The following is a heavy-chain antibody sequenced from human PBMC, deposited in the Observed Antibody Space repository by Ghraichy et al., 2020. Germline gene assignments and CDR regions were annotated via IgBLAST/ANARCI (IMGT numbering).Heavy chain of an antibody. Sequence: GGSLRLSCAASGFTFNNYGMHWVRQAPGKGLEWVAFIRSDGSDIQYADSVQGRFTISRDNSENTLYLQMNSLRPEDTAVYYCAKDPPGLLVPGTGWFGSWGQGTLVTVSS. V-gene: IGHV3-30*02. CDR3: AKDPPGLLVPGTGWFGS. CDR2: IRSDGSDI. J-gene: IGHJ5*01. CDR1: GFTFNNYG. D-gene: IGHD6-19*01.